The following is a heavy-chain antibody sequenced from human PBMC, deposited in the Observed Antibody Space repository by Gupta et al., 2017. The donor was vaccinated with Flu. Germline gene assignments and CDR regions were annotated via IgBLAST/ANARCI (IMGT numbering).Heavy chain of an antibody. D-gene: IGHD2-15*01. CDR3: ARVRSGGNWFDS. Sequence: QVRLQESGPGLVKPLQTLSLPCTVSGDSITSGDYYWNWVRQPAGKGLEWIGRIYTSGATYYNAALNGRVTMSIETSKNQFSLKLISVTAADTAVYYCARVRSGGNWFDSWGQGTLVTVSS. CDR1: GDSITSGDYY. J-gene: IGHJ5*01. CDR2: IYTSGAT. V-gene: IGHV4-61*02.